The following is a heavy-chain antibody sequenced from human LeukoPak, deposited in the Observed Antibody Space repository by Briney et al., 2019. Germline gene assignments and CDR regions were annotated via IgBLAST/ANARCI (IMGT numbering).Heavy chain of an antibody. CDR3: ARDTVAGTTY. V-gene: IGHV3-53*01. CDR1: GFTFSSYW. J-gene: IGHJ4*02. CDR2: IYSGGST. Sequence: GGSLRLSCAVSGFTFSSYWMHWVRKAPGKGLEWVSVIYSGGSTYYADSVKGRFTISRDNSKNTLYLQMNSLRAEDTAVYYCARDTVAGTTYWGQGTLVTVSS. D-gene: IGHD6-19*01.